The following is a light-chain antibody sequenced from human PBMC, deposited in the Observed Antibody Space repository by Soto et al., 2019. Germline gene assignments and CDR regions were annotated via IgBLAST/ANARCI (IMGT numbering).Light chain of an antibody. J-gene: IGKJ5*01. V-gene: IGKV3D-15*01. Sequence: VMTQSPATLSLSPGARATLSCRASQSVSSLLAWYQQKPGQAPRLLIYRASTRATGVSGRFSGSGSGTEFTLTITSLQSEDFAIYFCQQYNDWPITFGQGTRLEIK. CDR2: RAS. CDR3: QQYNDWPIT. CDR1: QSVSSL.